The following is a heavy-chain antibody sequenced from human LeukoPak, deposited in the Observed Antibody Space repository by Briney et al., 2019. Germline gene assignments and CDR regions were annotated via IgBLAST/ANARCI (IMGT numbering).Heavy chain of an antibody. J-gene: IGHJ4*02. D-gene: IGHD5-18*01. V-gene: IGHV3-30*18. Sequence: GRSLRLSCAASGFTFSSYGTHWVRQAPGKGLQWVAAISNDGTNKYYADSVKGRFTVSRDNSKNTLYLQMSSLRPEDTAVYYCAKEKYRGYSYGSGDYWGQGTQVTVSS. CDR3: AKEKYRGYSYGSGDY. CDR2: ISNDGTNK. CDR1: GFTFSSYG.